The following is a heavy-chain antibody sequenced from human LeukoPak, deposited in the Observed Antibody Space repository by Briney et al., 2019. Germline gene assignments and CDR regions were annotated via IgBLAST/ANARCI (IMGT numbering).Heavy chain of an antibody. V-gene: IGHV4-39*07. Sequence: SETLSLTCTVSGGSISSSSYYWGWIRQPPGKGLEWIGSIYYSGSTYYNPSLKSRVTISVDTSKNQFSLKLSSVTAADTAVYYCARMVGNAGYFDYWGQGTLVTVSS. CDR1: GGSISSSSYY. D-gene: IGHD1-26*01. CDR2: IYYSGST. CDR3: ARMVGNAGYFDY. J-gene: IGHJ4*02.